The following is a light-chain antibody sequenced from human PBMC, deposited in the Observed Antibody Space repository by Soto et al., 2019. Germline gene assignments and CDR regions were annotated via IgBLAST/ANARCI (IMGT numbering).Light chain of an antibody. CDR2: EGN. CDR1: SSDVGSYKL. Sequence: QSALTQLASVSGSPGQSITISCTGTSSDVGSYKLVSWYQQHPDKAPKLIIYEGNKRPSGVSNRFSGSKSGDTASLTISGLQAEDEADYYCCSYAGDSADVVFGGGTQLTVL. V-gene: IGLV2-23*01. CDR3: CSYAGDSADVV. J-gene: IGLJ2*01.